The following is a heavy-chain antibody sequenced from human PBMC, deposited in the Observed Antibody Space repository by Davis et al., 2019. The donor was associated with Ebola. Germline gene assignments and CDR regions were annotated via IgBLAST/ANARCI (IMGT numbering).Heavy chain of an antibody. V-gene: IGHV4-59*01. J-gene: IGHJ5*02. CDR3: ARVGYDFWSGYLSNNWFDP. Sequence: MPSETLSLTCTVSGGSISSYYWSWIRQPPGRGLEWIGYIYYSGSTSYNPSLKSRVTISVDTSKNQISLKLTSVTAADTAVYYCARVGYDFWSGYLSNNWFDPWGQGTLVTVSA. CDR1: GGSISSYY. CDR2: IYYSGST. D-gene: IGHD3-3*01.